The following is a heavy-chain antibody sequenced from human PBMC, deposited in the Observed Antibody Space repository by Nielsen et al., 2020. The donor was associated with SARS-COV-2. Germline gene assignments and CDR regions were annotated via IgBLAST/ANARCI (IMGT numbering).Heavy chain of an antibody. CDR1: GFTFSSYG. D-gene: IGHD2-2*01. J-gene: IGHJ4*02. CDR3: AREDVVVPAALDY. CDR2: IWYDGSNK. V-gene: IGHV3-33*01. Sequence: GESLKISCAASGFTFSSYGMHWVRQAPGKGLEWVAVIWYDGSNKYYADSVKGRFTISRDNSKNTLYLQMNSLRAEDTAVYYCAREDVVVPAALDYWGQGTLVTASS.